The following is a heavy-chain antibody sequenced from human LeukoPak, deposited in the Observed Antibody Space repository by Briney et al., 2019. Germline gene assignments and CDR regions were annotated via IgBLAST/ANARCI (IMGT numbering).Heavy chain of an antibody. CDR3: ARAVEYYYDSSGYYHFDY. D-gene: IGHD3-22*01. CDR1: GYTFTGYY. J-gene: IGHJ4*02. Sequence: GASVKVSCKASGYTFTGYYMHWVRQAPGQGLEWMGWINPNSGGTNYAQKFQGWVTRTRDTSISTAYMELSRLRSDDTAVYYCARAVEYYYDSSGYYHFDYWGQGTLVTVSS. V-gene: IGHV1-2*04. CDR2: INPNSGGT.